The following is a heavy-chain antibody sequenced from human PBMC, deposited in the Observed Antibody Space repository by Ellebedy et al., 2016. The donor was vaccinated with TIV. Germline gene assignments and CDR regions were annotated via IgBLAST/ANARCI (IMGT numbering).Heavy chain of an antibody. Sequence: AASVKVSCKASGGTFSSYAISWVRQAPGQGLEWMGGIIPIFGTANYAQKFQGRVTITADESTSTAYMELSSLRSEDTAVYYCARDVHPLAYYGMDVWGQGTTVTVSS. CDR1: GGTFSSYA. J-gene: IGHJ6*02. CDR2: IIPIFGTA. V-gene: IGHV1-69*13. CDR3: ARDVHPLAYYGMDV.